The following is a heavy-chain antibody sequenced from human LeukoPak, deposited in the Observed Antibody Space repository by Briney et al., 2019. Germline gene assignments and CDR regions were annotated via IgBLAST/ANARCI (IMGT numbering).Heavy chain of an antibody. V-gene: IGHV3-33*01. J-gene: IGHJ3*02. D-gene: IGHD6-13*01. CDR1: GFTFSTYG. CDR2: IWPNGSNK. Sequence: PGGSLRLSCAASGFTFSTYGMHWVRQAPGKGLEWVAVIWPNGSNKYHADSVKGRFTISRDNSKSTLFLQMSSLAVEDTAVYYCVGELLTAAGTIGAFDIWGRGTMVTVSS. CDR3: VGELLTAAGTIGAFDI.